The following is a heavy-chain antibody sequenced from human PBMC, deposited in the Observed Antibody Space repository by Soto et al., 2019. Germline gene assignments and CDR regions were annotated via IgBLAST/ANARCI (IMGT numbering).Heavy chain of an antibody. CDR3: ARDVRGPPGAAPYHYYYMDV. CDR1: GDSVSSNSAA. CDR2: TYYRSKWYN. Sequence: PSQTLSLTCAISGDSVSSNSAAWNWIRQSPSRGLEWLGRTYYRSKWYNDYAVSVKSRITINPDTSKNQFSLQLNSVTPEDTAVYYCARDVRGPPGAAPYHYYYMDVWGKGTTVTVSS. J-gene: IGHJ6*03. V-gene: IGHV6-1*01.